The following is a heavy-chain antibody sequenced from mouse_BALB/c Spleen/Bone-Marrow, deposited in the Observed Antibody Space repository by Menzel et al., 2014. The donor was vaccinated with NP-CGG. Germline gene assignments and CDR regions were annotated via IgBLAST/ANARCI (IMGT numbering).Heavy chain of an antibody. CDR1: GYTFTSXW. Sequence: QVQLKQSGAELARPGASVKLSCKASGYTFTSXWXQWVKQRPXQGLEWIGAIYXXDGDTRYTQKFKGKATLTADKSSSTAYMQLSSLASEDSAVYYCARRDYGIRENYYAMDYWGQGTSVTVSS. D-gene: IGHD1-2*01. J-gene: IGHJ4*01. CDR2: IYXXDGDT. V-gene: IGHV1-87*01. CDR3: ARRDYGIRENYYAMDY.